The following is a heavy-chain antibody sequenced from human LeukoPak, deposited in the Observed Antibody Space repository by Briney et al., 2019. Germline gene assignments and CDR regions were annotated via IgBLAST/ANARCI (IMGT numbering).Heavy chain of an antibody. CDR1: GFTFSSYS. CDR2: ISSSSSYI. D-gene: IGHD1-1*01. CDR3: AKDTGTTSSYYFDY. J-gene: IGHJ4*02. Sequence: GGALRLSCAASGFTFSSYSMNWVRQAPGKGLEWGSSISSSSSYIYYADSVKGRFTIFRDNAKNSLYLQMNSLRAEDTAVYYCAKDTGTTSSYYFDYWGQGTLVTVSS. V-gene: IGHV3-21*01.